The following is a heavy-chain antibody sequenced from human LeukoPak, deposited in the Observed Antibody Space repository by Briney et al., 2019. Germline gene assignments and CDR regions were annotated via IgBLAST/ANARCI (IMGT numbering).Heavy chain of an antibody. CDR3: AKASAAVDSSGYFY. Sequence: GGSLRLSCAASGFTFSSYAMSWVRQAPGKGLEWVSGISGSGGSTYYADSVKGRFTISRDNSKNTLYLRMNSLRAEDTAVYYCAKASAAVDSSGYFYWGQGTLVTVSS. D-gene: IGHD3-22*01. CDR1: GFTFSSYA. J-gene: IGHJ4*02. V-gene: IGHV3-23*01. CDR2: ISGSGGST.